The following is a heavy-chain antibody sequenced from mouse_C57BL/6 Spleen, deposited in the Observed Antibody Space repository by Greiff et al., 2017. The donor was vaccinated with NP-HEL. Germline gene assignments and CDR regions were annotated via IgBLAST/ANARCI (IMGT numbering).Heavy chain of an antibody. CDR2: IYPGDGDT. CDR3: ARDATVVAFDY. CDR1: GYAFSSSW. V-gene: IGHV1-82*01. J-gene: IGHJ2*01. D-gene: IGHD1-1*01. Sequence: QVQLQQSGPELVKPGASVKISCKASGYAFSSSWMNWVKQRPGKGLEWIGRIYPGDGDTNYNGKFKGKATLTADKSSSTAYMQISSLTSEDSAVYFCARDATVVAFDYWGQGTTLIVSS.